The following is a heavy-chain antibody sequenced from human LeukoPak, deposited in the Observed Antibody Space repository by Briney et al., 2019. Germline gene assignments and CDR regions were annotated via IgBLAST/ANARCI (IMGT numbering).Heavy chain of an antibody. J-gene: IGHJ4*02. CDR3: AKHIGGGLDY. CDR2: ISYDGGNI. Sequence: GRSLRLSCAASGFTFSNFGMHWVRQAPGKGLEWVAVISYDGGNIYYADSVKGRFTISRDNSKNTLYLQMNGLRAEDTAVFYCAKHIGGGLDYWGQGTLVTVSS. CDR1: GFTFSNFG. D-gene: IGHD5-12*01. V-gene: IGHV3-30*18.